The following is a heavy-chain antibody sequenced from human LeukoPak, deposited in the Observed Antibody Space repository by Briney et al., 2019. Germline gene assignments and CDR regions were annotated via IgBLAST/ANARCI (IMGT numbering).Heavy chain of an antibody. V-gene: IGHV4-30-4*08. CDR3: ARDYGGNPDSSYFDY. Sequence: PSETLSLTCTVSGGSISSGDYYWSWNRPPPGKGLKWFGYIYYSGSTYYNPSLKRRITISVATTNNQFSLQLSPVTDADAAVYYCARDYGGNPDSSYFDYWGQGALVTVSS. D-gene: IGHD4-23*01. CDR2: IYYSGST. CDR1: GGSISSGDYY. J-gene: IGHJ4*02.